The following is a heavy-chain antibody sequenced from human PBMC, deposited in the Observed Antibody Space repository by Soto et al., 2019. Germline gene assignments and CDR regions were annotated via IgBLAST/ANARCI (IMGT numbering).Heavy chain of an antibody. Sequence: SETLSLTCSVSGGSISSGDYYWSWIRQPPGKGLEWIGNIYYSGTTYYNPSLNSRVTVSVDTSKNQFSLKVTSVTAADTAVYYCARLHGYCISSSCHGHYAMDVWGQGTTVTVSS. CDR3: ARLHGYCISSSCHGHYAMDV. CDR2: IYYSGTT. V-gene: IGHV4-39*01. J-gene: IGHJ6*02. CDR1: GGSISSGDYY. D-gene: IGHD2-2*01.